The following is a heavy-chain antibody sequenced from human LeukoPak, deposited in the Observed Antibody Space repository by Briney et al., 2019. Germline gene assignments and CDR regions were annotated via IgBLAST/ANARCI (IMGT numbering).Heavy chain of an antibody. CDR2: IYYSGST. Sequence: NPSETLSLTCTVSGGSISSYYWSWIRQPPGKGLEWIGYIYYSGSTNYNPSLKSRVTISVDTSKSQLSLKLTSVTAADTAVYFCARLGSYHGFWGQGALVTVSS. J-gene: IGHJ4*02. V-gene: IGHV4-59*08. CDR3: ARLGSYHGF. CDR1: GGSISSYY. D-gene: IGHD1-26*01.